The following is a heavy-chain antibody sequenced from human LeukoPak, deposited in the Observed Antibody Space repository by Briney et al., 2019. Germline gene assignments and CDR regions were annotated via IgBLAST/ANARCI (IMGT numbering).Heavy chain of an antibody. CDR3: AKDLSSGWQTFDY. V-gene: IGHV3-23*01. D-gene: IGHD6-19*01. J-gene: IGHJ4*02. CDR2: VGHSFGTT. Sequence: PGGSLRLSCVASGFTFSSYAMSWVRQAPGKGLEWVSTVGHSFGTTFYADSVKGRFTISRDDSKNTLYLQMNSLRAEDTAVYYCAKDLSSGWQTFDYWGQGTLVTVSS. CDR1: GFTFSSYA.